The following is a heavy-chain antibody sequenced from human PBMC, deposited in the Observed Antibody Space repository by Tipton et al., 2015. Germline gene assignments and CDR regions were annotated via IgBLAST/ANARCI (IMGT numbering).Heavy chain of an antibody. Sequence: TLSLTCTVSGGSISNYYWGWIRQPPGKGLEWIGYIYYTGNTNYHASLRSRVTISLDTSKKQFSLMLTSVTAADTAVYYCACHDYDLLTRDYQTVDYWGQGTRVTVSS. CDR3: ACHDYDLLTRDYQTVDY. CDR1: GGSISNYY. J-gene: IGHJ4*02. V-gene: IGHV4-59*08. D-gene: IGHD3-9*01. CDR2: IYYTGNT.